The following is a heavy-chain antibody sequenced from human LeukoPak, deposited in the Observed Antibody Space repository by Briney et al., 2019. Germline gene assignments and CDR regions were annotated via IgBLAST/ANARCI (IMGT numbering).Heavy chain of an antibody. CDR3: ARDCSSTSCPHFDY. CDR2: IYYSGST. D-gene: IGHD2-2*01. Sequence: SETLSLTCTVSGGSISSYYWSWIRQPPGKGLEWIGYIYYSGSTNYNPSLKSRVTISVDTSKSQFSLKLSSVTAADTAVYYCARDCSSTSCPHFDYWGQGTLVTVSS. V-gene: IGHV4-59*01. J-gene: IGHJ4*02. CDR1: GGSISSYY.